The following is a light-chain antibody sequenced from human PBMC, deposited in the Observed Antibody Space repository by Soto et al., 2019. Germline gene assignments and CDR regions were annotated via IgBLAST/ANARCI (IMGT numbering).Light chain of an antibody. J-gene: IGKJ1*01. V-gene: IGKV3-20*01. Sequence: EIVLTQSPGTLSLSPGERATLSCRDSQSVSSNYLAWYQQKPGQATRLLIYAASSRATGIPDRFSGSGSGSDFSLTISRLEPEDFAVYSGQQYGTSPWTFGQGTNVEIK. CDR1: QSVSSNY. CDR2: AAS. CDR3: QQYGTSPWT.